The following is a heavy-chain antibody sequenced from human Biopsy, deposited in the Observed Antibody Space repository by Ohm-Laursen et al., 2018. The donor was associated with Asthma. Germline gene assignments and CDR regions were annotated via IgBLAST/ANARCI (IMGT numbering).Heavy chain of an antibody. CDR1: GGSMSSSSYY. CDR3: ARHWDWGSFFDY. Sequence: GTLSLTCTVSGGSMSSSSYYWGWIRQPPGKGLEWMGSISYTGSAYPNPSLKSRVTISVDTSKNPSSVKLSSVTAADTAVYYCARHWDWGSFFDYWGQGTPVTVSS. CDR2: ISYTGSA. D-gene: IGHD7-27*01. V-gene: IGHV4-39*01. J-gene: IGHJ4*02.